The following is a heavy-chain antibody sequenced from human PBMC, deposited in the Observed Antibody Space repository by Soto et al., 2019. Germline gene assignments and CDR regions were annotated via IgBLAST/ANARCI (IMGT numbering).Heavy chain of an antibody. CDR1: GYSISSGYY. Sequence: PSETLSLTCAVSGYSISSGYYWGWIRQPPGKGLEWIGSIYHSGSTYYNPSLKSRVTISVDTSKNQFSLKLSSVTAADTAVYYCARHSIADFDYWGQGTLVTVSS. J-gene: IGHJ4*02. D-gene: IGHD6-6*01. V-gene: IGHV4-38-2*01. CDR3: ARHSIADFDY. CDR2: IYHSGST.